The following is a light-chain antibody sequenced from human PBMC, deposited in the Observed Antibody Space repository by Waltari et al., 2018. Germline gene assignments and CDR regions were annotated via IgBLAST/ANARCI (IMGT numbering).Light chain of an antibody. V-gene: IGLV2-14*03. Sequence: QSALTQPASVSGSPGQSITISCTGTSSDVGGYNYVSWYQQHPGKAPKLMIYDVSNRPSGVSNRFSGSKSCITASLTISGLQAEDEADYYCSSYTSSSTRVFGGGTKLTVL. CDR1: SSDVGGYNY. J-gene: IGLJ3*02. CDR2: DVS. CDR3: SSYTSSSTRV.